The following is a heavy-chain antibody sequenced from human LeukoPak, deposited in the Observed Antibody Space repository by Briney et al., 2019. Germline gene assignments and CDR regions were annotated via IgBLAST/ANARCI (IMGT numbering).Heavy chain of an antibody. D-gene: IGHD3-22*01. J-gene: IGHJ4*02. Sequence: GASVKVSCKASGYTFTSYDINWVRQATGQGLEWMGWMNPNSGNTGYAQKFQGRVTITRNTSISTAYMELSSLRSEDTAVYYCARSDSGLLLRPRGRRIPFDYWGQGTLVTVSS. V-gene: IGHV1-8*03. CDR1: GYTFTSYD. CDR2: MNPNSGNT. CDR3: ARSDSGLLLRPRGRRIPFDY.